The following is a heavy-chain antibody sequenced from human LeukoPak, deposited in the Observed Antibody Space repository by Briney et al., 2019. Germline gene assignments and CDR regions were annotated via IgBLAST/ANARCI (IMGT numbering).Heavy chain of an antibody. CDR3: ARGPARTFGSGSNWFDP. CDR1: GYTFTSYG. CDR2: MNPNSGNT. V-gene: IGHV1-8*02. D-gene: IGHD3-10*01. J-gene: IGHJ5*02. Sequence: ASVKVSCTASGYTFTSYGISWVRQAPGQGLEWMGWMNPNSGNTGYAQKFQGRVTMTRNTSISTAYMELSSLKSEDTAVYYCARGPARTFGSGSNWFDPWGQGTLVTVSS.